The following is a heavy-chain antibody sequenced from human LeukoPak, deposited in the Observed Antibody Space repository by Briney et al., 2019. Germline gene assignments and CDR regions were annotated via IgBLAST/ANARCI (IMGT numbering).Heavy chain of an antibody. V-gene: IGHV3-53*01. D-gene: IGHD5-24*01. CDR3: ARDQGTRSMATTVY. CDR1: GFTVSRNY. J-gene: IGHJ4*02. CDR2: IYSGGRT. Sequence: GGSLRLSCAASGFTVSRNYMGWVRQAPGKGLEWVSVIYSGGRTYYADSVKGRFTISRDNSKNTLYLQMNSLRAEDTAVYYCARDQGTRSMATTVYWGQGTLVTVSS.